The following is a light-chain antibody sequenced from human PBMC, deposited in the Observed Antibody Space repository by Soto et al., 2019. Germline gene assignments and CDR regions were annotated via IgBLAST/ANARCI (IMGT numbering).Light chain of an antibody. V-gene: IGKV3-15*01. CDR3: HQYNDWPPA. CDR1: QSVSSN. J-gene: IGKJ1*01. Sequence: EIVLTQSPGTLSVSPGERATLSCRASQSVSSNLAWYQQKPGQAPRLLIYGASTRATGIPARFSGSGSGTEFTLTISSLQSEDFAVFYCHQYNDWPPAFAQGTKVDIK. CDR2: GAS.